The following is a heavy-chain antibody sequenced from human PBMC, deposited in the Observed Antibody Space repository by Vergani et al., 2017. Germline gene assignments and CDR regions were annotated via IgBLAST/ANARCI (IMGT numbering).Heavy chain of an antibody. CDR2: IYYSGST. Sequence: QVQLQESGPGLVKPSETLSLTCTVSGGSISSYYWSWIRQPPGKGLEWIGYIYYSGSTNYNPSLKSRVTISVDTSKNQFSLKLSSVTAADTAVYYCARGGYGDSPYYYYYMDGWGKGTTVTVSS. CDR1: GGSISSYY. V-gene: IGHV4-59*01. CDR3: ARGGYGDSPYYYYYMDG. J-gene: IGHJ6*03. D-gene: IGHD4-17*01.